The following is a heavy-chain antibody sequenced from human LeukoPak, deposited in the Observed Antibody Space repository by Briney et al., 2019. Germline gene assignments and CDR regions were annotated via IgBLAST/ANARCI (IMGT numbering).Heavy chain of an antibody. CDR2: IRSKAYGGTT. V-gene: IGHV3-49*04. CDR1: GFTFGDYS. CDR3: TTSLGLLDLSYIDY. D-gene: IGHD1-1*01. J-gene: IGHJ4*02. Sequence: GGSLRLSCTASGFTFGDYSMSWVPQAPGKGLEWLGFIRSKAYGGTTEYAAIVKGRFTISRDDSKSIAYLQTNRLKTEDTAVYYCTTSLGLLDLSYIDYWGQGTLVTVSS.